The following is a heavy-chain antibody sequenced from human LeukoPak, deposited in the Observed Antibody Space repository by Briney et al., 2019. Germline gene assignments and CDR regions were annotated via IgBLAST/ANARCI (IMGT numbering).Heavy chain of an antibody. V-gene: IGHV1-18*01. Sequence: ASVKVSCKASGYTFTSYGISWVRQAPGQGLEWMGWISAYNGNTNYAQKLQGRVTMTTDTSTSTAYTELRSLRSDDTAVYYCARVDGIVVVPAAQFDYWGQGTLVTVSS. D-gene: IGHD2-2*01. CDR3: ARVDGIVVVPAAQFDY. CDR1: GYTFTSYG. J-gene: IGHJ4*02. CDR2: ISAYNGNT.